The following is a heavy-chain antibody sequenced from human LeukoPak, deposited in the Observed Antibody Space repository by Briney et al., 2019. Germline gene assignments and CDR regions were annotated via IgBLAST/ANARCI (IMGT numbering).Heavy chain of an antibody. Sequence: SETLSLTCTVSSGSISSYYWSWIRQPPGKGLEWIGYIYYSGSTNYNPSLKSRVTISVDTSKNQFSLRLSSVTAADTAVYYCARDNKGSGSYTYFDYWGQGTLVTVSS. CDR3: ARDNKGSGSYTYFDY. CDR2: IYYSGST. J-gene: IGHJ4*02. V-gene: IGHV4-59*01. CDR1: SGSISSYY. D-gene: IGHD1-26*01.